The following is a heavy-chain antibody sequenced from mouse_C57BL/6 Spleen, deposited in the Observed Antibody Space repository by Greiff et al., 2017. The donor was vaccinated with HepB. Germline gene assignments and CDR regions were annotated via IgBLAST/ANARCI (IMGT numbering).Heavy chain of an antibody. CDR1: GFTFSSYA. V-gene: IGHV5-4*01. D-gene: IGHD2-4*01. CDR3: ARERLRTFDY. Sequence: EVKLQESGGGLVKPGGSLKLSCAASGFTFSSYAMSWVRQTPEKRLEWVATISDGGSYTYYPDNVKGRFTISRDNAKNNLYLQMSHLKSEDTAMYYCARERLRTFDYWGQGTTLTVSS. CDR2: ISDGGSYT. J-gene: IGHJ2*01.